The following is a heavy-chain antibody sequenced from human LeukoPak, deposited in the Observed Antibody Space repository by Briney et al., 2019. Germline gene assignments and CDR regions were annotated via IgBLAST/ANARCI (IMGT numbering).Heavy chain of an antibody. CDR3: ARVGSSWTRDYYFDY. Sequence: SQTLSLTCTVSGGSISSGGYYWGWIRQPPGKGLEWIGSISYGGSSYYNPSPKSRVTMSVDTSKNQFSLKLSSVTAADTALYYCARVGSSWTRDYYFDYWGQGTLVTVSS. CDR1: GGSISSGGYY. V-gene: IGHV4-39*07. J-gene: IGHJ4*02. CDR2: ISYGGSS. D-gene: IGHD6-13*01.